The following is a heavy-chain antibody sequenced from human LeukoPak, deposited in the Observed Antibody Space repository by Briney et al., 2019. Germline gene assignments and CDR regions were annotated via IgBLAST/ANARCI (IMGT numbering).Heavy chain of an antibody. Sequence: ASVKVSCKASGYTFTGYYMHWVRQAPGQGLEWMGWINPNSGGTNYAQKFQGRVTMTRDTSISTAYMELSRLRSDDTAVYYCARDQSAVAGTSDYWSQGTLVTVSS. CDR3: ARDQSAVAGTSDY. CDR1: GYTFTGYY. D-gene: IGHD6-19*01. CDR2: INPNSGGT. J-gene: IGHJ4*02. V-gene: IGHV1-2*02.